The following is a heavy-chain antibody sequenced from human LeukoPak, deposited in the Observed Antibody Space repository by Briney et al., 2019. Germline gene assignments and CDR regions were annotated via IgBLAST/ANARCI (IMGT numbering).Heavy chain of an antibody. CDR1: GFTFSTYA. V-gene: IGHV3-23*01. J-gene: IGHJ4*02. Sequence: GGSLRLSCAASGFTFSTYAMSWVRQAPGKGLEWVSFISGSGGSTYHADSVRGRFTISRDNSKNTLYLQMNSLRAEDTAVYYCAKHAQGEYNGGWYYFDYWGQGTPVTVSS. CDR2: ISGSGGST. CDR3: AKHAQGEYNGGWYYFDY. D-gene: IGHD6-19*01.